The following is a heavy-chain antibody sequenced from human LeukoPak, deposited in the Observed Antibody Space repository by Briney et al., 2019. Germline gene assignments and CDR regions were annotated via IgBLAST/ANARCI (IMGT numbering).Heavy chain of an antibody. D-gene: IGHD3-9*01. CDR3: ARDLDWGAFDA. J-gene: IGHJ5*02. CDR1: GFTFSSHG. CDR2: ISPSGSIS. Sequence: PGGTLRLSCAASGFTFSSHGINWVRQAPGKGLEWVSGISPSGSISYYADSVKGRFTISRDNSKNTVSPQMNSLRAEDTALYYCARDLDWGAFDAWGQGTLVTVSS. V-gene: IGHV3-23*01.